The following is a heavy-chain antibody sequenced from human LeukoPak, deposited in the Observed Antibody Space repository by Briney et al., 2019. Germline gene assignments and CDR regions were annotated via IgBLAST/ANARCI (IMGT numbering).Heavy chain of an antibody. CDR3: ARDLGGYSYGTDY. V-gene: IGHV1-69*05. CDR1: GGTFSSYA. J-gene: IGHJ4*02. D-gene: IGHD5-18*01. Sequence: ASVKVSCKASGGTFSSYAISWVRQAPGQGLEWMGRIIPIFGTANYAQKFQGRVTITTDESTSTAYMELSSLRSEDTAVYYCARDLGGYSYGTDYWGQGTPVTVSS. CDR2: IIPIFGTA.